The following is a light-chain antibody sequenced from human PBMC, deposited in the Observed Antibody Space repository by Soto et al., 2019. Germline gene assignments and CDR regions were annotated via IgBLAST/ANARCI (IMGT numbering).Light chain of an antibody. CDR1: QSAISN. CDR2: DAS. Sequence: IVMTQSPSTLSVSPGERFTLSCMASQSAISNLAWYQQKPGQTPRLLIYDASTRATDIPARFSGSGSGTDFTLTISSLLSEDFAVYYCHQYYKWPLTFGGGTKVDI. V-gene: IGKV3-15*01. CDR3: HQYYKWPLT. J-gene: IGKJ4*01.